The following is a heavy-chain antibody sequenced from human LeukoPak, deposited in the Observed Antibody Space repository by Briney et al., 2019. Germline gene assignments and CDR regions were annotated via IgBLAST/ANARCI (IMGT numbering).Heavy chain of an antibody. CDR3: ARDFEFGSAAGTPN. Sequence: KPGGSLRLSCAASGFTFSSYEMNWVRQAPGKGLEWVSSISSSSSYIYYADSVKGRFTISRDNAKNSLYLQMNSLRAEDTAVYYCARDFEFGSAAGTPNWGQGTLVTVSS. J-gene: IGHJ4*02. V-gene: IGHV3-21*01. CDR2: ISSSSSYI. D-gene: IGHD6-13*01. CDR1: GFTFSSYE.